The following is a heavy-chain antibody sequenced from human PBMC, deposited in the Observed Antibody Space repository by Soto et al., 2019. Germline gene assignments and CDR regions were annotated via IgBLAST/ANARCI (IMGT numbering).Heavy chain of an antibody. J-gene: IGHJ5*02. CDR2: IIPSFGTT. CDR1: GGSFSSYG. Sequence: QVQLVQSGAEVKEPGSAVKVSCKAPGGSFSSYGISWVRQAPGQGLEWMGGIIPSFGTTNYAEKFQGRVMRTADESKNTDYKELSTVGAEDTALYYGARVFPDGWVELGEVRSYFDTWGRITLVSVSS. CDR3: ARVFPDGWVELGEVRSYFDT. D-gene: IGHD1-7*01. V-gene: IGHV1-69*01.